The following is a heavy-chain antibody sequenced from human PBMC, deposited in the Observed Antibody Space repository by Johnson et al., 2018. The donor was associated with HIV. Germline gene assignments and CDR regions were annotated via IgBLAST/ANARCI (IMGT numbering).Heavy chain of an antibody. V-gene: IGHV3-66*02. Sequence: VQLVESGGGLVQPGGSLRLSCAASGFTVSSNYMSWVRQAPGKGLEWVSVIYSGGRTYYADSVKGRFTISRDNSMNTLYLQMNSLRAEDTAVYYCATFGYTSGWIVTDDAFDVWGHGTLVTVSS. CDR1: GFTVSSNY. CDR3: ATFGYTSGWIVTDDAFDV. J-gene: IGHJ3*01. CDR2: IYSGGRT. D-gene: IGHD6-19*01.